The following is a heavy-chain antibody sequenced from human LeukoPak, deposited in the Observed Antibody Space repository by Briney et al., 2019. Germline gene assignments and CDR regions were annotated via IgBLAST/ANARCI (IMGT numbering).Heavy chain of an antibody. CDR2: INPSGGST. Sequence: ASVKVSCKASGYTFTGYYMHWVRQAPGQGLEWMGIINPSGGSTSYAQKFQGRVTMTRDTSISTAYMELSRLRSDDTAVYYCARRSYYYYGMDVWGQGTTVTVSS. J-gene: IGHJ6*02. CDR3: ARRSYYYYGMDV. D-gene: IGHD2-15*01. V-gene: IGHV1-2*02. CDR1: GYTFTGYY.